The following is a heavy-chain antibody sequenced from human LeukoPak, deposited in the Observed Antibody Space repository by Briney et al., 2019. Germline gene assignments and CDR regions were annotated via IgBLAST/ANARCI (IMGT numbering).Heavy chain of an antibody. CDR1: GFTFSSYG. V-gene: IGHV3-33*01. D-gene: IGHD6-6*01. CDR2: IWYDGSNK. CDR3: AGDIEYSSSSGMCDY. Sequence: GRSLRLSCAASGFTFSSYGMHWVRQAPGKGLEWVAVIWYDGSNKYYADSVKGRFTISRDNSKNTLYLQMNSLRAEDTAVYYCAGDIEYSSSSGMCDYWGQGTLVTVSS. J-gene: IGHJ4*02.